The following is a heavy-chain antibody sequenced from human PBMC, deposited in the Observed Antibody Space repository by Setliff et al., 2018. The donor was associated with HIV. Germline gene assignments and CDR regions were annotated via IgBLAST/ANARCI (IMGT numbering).Heavy chain of an antibody. D-gene: IGHD3-9*01. V-gene: IGHV1-18*01. J-gene: IGHJ6*02. CDR1: GYTFTAYG. CDR3: ARDHETHRYFDWLRGDYYYGMDV. Sequence: ASVKVSCKPSGYTFTAYGLSWVRQAPGQGLEWMGWIATYSDETSYAQNLQGRVTMTTDTSTSTAYMELRSLRSDDTVVYYCARDHETHRYFDWLRGDYYYGMDVWGQGTTVTVSS. CDR2: IATYSDET.